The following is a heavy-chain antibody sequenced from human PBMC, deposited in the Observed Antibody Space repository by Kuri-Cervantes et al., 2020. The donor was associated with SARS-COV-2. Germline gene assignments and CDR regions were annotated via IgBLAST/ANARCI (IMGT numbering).Heavy chain of an antibody. CDR2: INHTGSA. CDR3: ARSWAGGFEV. CDR1: GGSFSDYY. J-gene: IGHJ3*01. Sequence: ESLKISCAVYGGSFSDYYWTWIRQPPGKGLEWIGEINHTGSANYNPSLKSRVTISVDTSKNQFSLKVASVTAADTAVYYCARSWAGGFEVWGQGRAVTVSS. V-gene: IGHV4-34*01. D-gene: IGHD6-19*01.